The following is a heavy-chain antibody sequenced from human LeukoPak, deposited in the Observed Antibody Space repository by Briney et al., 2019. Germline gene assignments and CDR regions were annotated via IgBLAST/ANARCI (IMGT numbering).Heavy chain of an antibody. CDR2: IYHSGST. D-gene: IGHD3-22*01. J-gene: IGHJ4*02. V-gene: IGHV4-38-2*02. Sequence: SETLSLTCTVSGYSISSGYYWGWIRQPPGKGLEWIGSIYHSGSTYYNPSLKSRVTISVDTPKNQFSLKLSSATAADTAVYYCARDRAITMIVVVITAAGYFDYWGQGTLVTVSS. CDR1: GYSISSGYY. CDR3: ARDRAITMIVVVITAAGYFDY.